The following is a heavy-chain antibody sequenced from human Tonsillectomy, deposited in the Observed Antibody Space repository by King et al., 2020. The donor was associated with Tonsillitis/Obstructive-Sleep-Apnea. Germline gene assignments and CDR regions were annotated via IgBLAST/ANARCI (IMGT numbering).Heavy chain of an antibody. CDR2: INHSGST. Sequence: VQLQQWGAGLLKPSETLSLTCAVYGGSFSGYYRSWIRQPPGKGLEWIGEINHSGSTNYNPSLKSRVTISVDTSKNQFSLKLSSVTAADAAVYYCARGFPTYYDFWSGYYGEGYYFDYWGQGTLVTVSS. CDR1: GGSFSGYY. D-gene: IGHD3-3*01. J-gene: IGHJ4*02. V-gene: IGHV4-34*01. CDR3: ARGFPTYYDFWSGYYGEGYYFDY.